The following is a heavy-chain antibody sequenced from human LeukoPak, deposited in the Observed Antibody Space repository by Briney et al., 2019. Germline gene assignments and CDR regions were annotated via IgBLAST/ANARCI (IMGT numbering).Heavy chain of an antibody. D-gene: IGHD6-19*01. CDR2: VWYDGINK. CDR1: GFTFSSYG. CDR3: ARGLAVAGGPPPGY. V-gene: IGHV3-33*01. J-gene: IGHJ4*02. Sequence: PGRSLRLSCAASGFTFSSYGMHWVRQAPGKGLEWVAVVWYDGINKYYADSVKGRFTISRDNSKNTLYLQMNRLRAEDTAVYYRARGLAVAGGPPPGYWGQGTLVTVSS.